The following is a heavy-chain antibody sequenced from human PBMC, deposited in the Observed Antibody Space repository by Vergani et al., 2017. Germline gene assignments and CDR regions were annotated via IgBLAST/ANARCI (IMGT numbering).Heavy chain of an antibody. CDR1: GGTFSSYA. Sequence: QVQLVQSGAEVKKPGSSVKVSCKASGGTFSSYAISWVRQAPGQGLEWMGGIIPIFGTANYAQKFQGRVTITADESTSTAYMEPSSLRPEDTAVDYCARGGSYYYDSRHRWYFDLWGRGTLVTVSS. CDR2: IIPIFGTA. V-gene: IGHV1-69*12. D-gene: IGHD3-22*01. J-gene: IGHJ2*01. CDR3: ARGGSYYYDSRHRWYFDL.